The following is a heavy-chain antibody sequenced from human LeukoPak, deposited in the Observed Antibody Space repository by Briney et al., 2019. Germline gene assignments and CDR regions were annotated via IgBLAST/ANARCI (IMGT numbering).Heavy chain of an antibody. J-gene: IGHJ4*02. CDR2: IYYSGST. CDR1: GGSISSYS. Sequence: SETPSLTCAVSGGSISSYSWSWIRQPPGKGLEWIGYIYYSGSTNYNPSLKSRVTISVDTSKNEFSLKLSSVTAADTAVYYCARDRAYFDYWGQGTLVTVSS. V-gene: IGHV4-59*01. D-gene: IGHD3-10*01. CDR3: ARDRAYFDY.